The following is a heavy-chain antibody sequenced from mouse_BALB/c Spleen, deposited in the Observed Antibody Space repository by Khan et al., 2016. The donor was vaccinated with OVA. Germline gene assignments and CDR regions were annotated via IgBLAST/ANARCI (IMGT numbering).Heavy chain of an antibody. Sequence: VQLVESGAELVKPGASVRLSCKASGYTFTNYYLYWVKQRPGHGLEWIGDINPGNGGTNFNEKFKNKVTLTVDKSSSTAYMQLSSLTSEDSAVYYCSRSGYGTFAYWGQGTLVTVSA. D-gene: IGHD2-1*01. CDR1: GYTFTNYY. V-gene: IGHV1S81*02. CDR3: SRSGYGTFAY. CDR2: INPGNGGT. J-gene: IGHJ3*01.